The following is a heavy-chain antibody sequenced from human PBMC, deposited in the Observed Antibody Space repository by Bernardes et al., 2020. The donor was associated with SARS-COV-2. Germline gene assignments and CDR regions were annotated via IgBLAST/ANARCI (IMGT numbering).Heavy chain of an antibody. CDR1: GFTFSNYL. V-gene: IGHV3-23*01. Sequence: GGSLRLSCAASGFTFSNYLFSWFRQAPGKGLEWVSAISGGGGSTYYADSVKGRFTISRDNSKKTLYLQMSSLRAEDTAVYFCAKGCQYTGCRDPHNWFDPWGQGTLVTVSS. J-gene: IGHJ5*02. CDR3: AKGCQYTGCRDPHNWFDP. CDR2: ISGGGGST. D-gene: IGHD2-2*02.